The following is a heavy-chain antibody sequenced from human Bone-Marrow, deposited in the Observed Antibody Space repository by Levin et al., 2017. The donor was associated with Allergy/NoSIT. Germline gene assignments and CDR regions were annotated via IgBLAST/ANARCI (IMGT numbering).Heavy chain of an antibody. CDR2: IDSDVIDT. D-gene: IGHD3-9*01. CDR1: GFTFTDYW. V-gene: IGHV3-74*01. CDR3: ARDDKGPRAFDI. Sequence: PGESLKISCAASGFTFTDYWMHWVRQAPGKGLVWVSCIDSDVIDTRYADSVKGRFPISRDNAKNTVYLQMNSLRAEDTAVYYCARDDKGPRAFDIWGHGTLVTVSS. J-gene: IGHJ3*02.